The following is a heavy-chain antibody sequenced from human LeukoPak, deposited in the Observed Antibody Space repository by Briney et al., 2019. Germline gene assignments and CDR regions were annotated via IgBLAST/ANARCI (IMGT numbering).Heavy chain of an antibody. CDR3: ARRGVVAPYNWFDP. J-gene: IGHJ5*02. V-gene: IGHV4-39*01. D-gene: IGHD3-22*01. Sequence: SETLSLPSTFPVGSIRSSSNYWGWIRNPPGKGLGWIGSIYYSGSTYYNPSLKSRVTISVDTSKNQFSLKLSSVTAADTAVYYCARRGVVAPYNWFDPWGQGTLVTVSS. CDR1: VGSIRSSSNY. CDR2: IYYSGST.